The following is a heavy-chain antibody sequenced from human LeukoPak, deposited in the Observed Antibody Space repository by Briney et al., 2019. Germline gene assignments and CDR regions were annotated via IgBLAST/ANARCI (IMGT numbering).Heavy chain of an antibody. Sequence: GGSLRLSCAASGFTFSSYAMHWVRQAPGKGLEWVAVISYDGSNKYYADSVKGRFTISRDISKNTLYLQMNSLRAEDTAVYYCARGLGTRIGQENDYWGQGTLVTVSS. CDR2: ISYDGSNK. D-gene: IGHD3-16*01. CDR1: GFTFSSYA. CDR3: ARGLGTRIGQENDY. J-gene: IGHJ4*02. V-gene: IGHV3-30*04.